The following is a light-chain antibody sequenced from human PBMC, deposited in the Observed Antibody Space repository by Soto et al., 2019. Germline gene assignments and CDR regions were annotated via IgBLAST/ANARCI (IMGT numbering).Light chain of an antibody. V-gene: IGKV1-5*03. Sequence: DIQMTQSPSTLSASVGDRVTITCQASESISNFLAWYQQKPGKAPNLLIYKASSLESGVPSRFSGSGSGTEFTLTISSLQPDDFETYYCQPYNSYSRTFGQGTKVDIK. CDR3: QPYNSYSRT. J-gene: IGKJ1*01. CDR1: ESISNF. CDR2: KAS.